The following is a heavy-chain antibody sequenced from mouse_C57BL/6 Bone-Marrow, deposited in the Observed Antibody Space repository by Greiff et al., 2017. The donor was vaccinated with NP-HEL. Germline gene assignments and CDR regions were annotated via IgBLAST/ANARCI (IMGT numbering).Heavy chain of an antibody. D-gene: IGHD2-4*01. CDR2: IDPETGGT. CDR3: TRSGDYDRTWFAY. V-gene: IGHV1-15*01. J-gene: IGHJ3*01. Sequence: QVQLQQSGAELVRPGASVTLSCKASGYTFTDYEMHWVKQTPVHGLEWLGAIDPETGGTAYNQKFKGKAILTADKSSSTAYMELRSLTSEDSAVYYCTRSGDYDRTWFAYWGQGTLVTVSA. CDR1: GYTFTDYE.